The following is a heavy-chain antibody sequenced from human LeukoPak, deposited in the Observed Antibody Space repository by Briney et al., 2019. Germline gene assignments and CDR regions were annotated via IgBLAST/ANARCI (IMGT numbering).Heavy chain of an antibody. CDR2: IYTSGST. Sequence: SETLSLTCTVSGGSISSYYWSWIRQPAGKGLEWIGRIYTSGSTNYNPSLKSRVTMSVDTSKNQFSLKLSSVTAADTAVYYCARGSYYGSGSYPSVFDYWGQGTLVTVSS. V-gene: IGHV4-4*07. CDR3: ARGSYYGSGSYPSVFDY. CDR1: GGSISSYY. J-gene: IGHJ4*02. D-gene: IGHD3-10*01.